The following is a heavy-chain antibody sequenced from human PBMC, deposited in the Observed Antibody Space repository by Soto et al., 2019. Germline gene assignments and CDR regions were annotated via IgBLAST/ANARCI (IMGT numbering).Heavy chain of an antibody. CDR2: IKQDGTEK. CDR3: ARGDTPMITGMDSFDI. CDR1: GFSFSRYW. Sequence: ILSCAASGFSFSRYWMNWVRQAPGKGLEWVANIKQDGTEKNYVDSVKGRFTISRDNARNSLYLQMDSLRAEDTAVYFCARGDTPMITGMDSFDIWGQGTMVTVSS. V-gene: IGHV3-7*01. D-gene: IGHD5-18*01. J-gene: IGHJ3*02.